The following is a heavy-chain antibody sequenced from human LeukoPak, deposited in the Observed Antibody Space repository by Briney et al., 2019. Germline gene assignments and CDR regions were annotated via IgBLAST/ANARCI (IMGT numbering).Heavy chain of an antibody. D-gene: IGHD2-2*01. V-gene: IGHV3-30-3*01. CDR2: ISYGGSNK. CDR1: GFTFSSYA. CDR3: ARVRGYCSSTSCLHYYYYYGMDV. Sequence: GGSLRLSCAASGFTFSSYAMHWVRQAPGKGLEWVAVISYGGSNKYYADSVKGRFTISRDNSKNTLYLQMNSLRAEDTAVYYCARVRGYCSSTSCLHYYYYYGMDVWGQGTTVTVSS. J-gene: IGHJ6*02.